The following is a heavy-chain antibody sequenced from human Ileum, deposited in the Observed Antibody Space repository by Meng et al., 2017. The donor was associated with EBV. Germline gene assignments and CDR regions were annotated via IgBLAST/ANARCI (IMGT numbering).Heavy chain of an antibody. Sequence: QVQLQQWGAGLFKPSETLSITCAAYGGSFSNSYWSWIRHPPGKRLEWIGEINESGSTKYNPSLTSRVTILMDTSKNQFSLRLSSVTAADTAVYYCRNAFWSAEAGCSDQGGHGPLVTVYS. D-gene: IGHD3-3*01. CDR2: INESGST. J-gene: IGHJ4*01. CDR3: RNAFWSAEAGCSDQ. V-gene: IGHV4-34*01. CDR1: GGSFSNSY.